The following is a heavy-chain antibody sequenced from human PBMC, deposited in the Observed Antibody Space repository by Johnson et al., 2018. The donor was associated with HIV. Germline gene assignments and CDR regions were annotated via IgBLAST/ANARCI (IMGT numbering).Heavy chain of an antibody. Sequence: VQLVESGGGLVQPGGSLRLSCAASGFTVRSNYMTWVRQAPGKGLEWVSVIYSGGSTYYADSVKGRFTISRDNSKNTLYLQMNRLRAEDTAVYYCAEGQVARGAVDIGGQGTMVTVAS. V-gene: IGHV3-66*01. CDR3: AEGQVARGAVDI. CDR1: GFTVRSNY. J-gene: IGHJ3*02. CDR2: IYSGGST.